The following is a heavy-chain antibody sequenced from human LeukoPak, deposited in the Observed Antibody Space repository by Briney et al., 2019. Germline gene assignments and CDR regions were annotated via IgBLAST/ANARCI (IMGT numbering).Heavy chain of an antibody. V-gene: IGHV3-48*02. D-gene: IGHD7-27*01. CDR2: ISTSSDTI. Sequence: GGSLRLSCVASGFTFSDYSMNWVRQAPGKGLEWISYISTSSDTIYYADSVRGRFTISRDNAKKSLYLRMNSLRDEDTAVYYCARDPPNWGFGLWGQGTLVTVSS. J-gene: IGHJ4*02. CDR1: GFTFSDYS. CDR3: ARDPPNWGFGL.